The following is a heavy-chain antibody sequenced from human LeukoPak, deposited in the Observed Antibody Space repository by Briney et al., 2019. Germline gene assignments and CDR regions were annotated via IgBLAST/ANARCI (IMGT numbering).Heavy chain of an antibody. J-gene: IGHJ6*02. D-gene: IGHD6-19*01. V-gene: IGHV5-51*01. Sequence: GESLKISCKGSGYSFTSYWIGWVRQMPGKGLEWRGIIYPGDSDTRYSPSFQGQVTISADKSISTAYLQWSSLKASDTAMYYCARHRVWGWSSYYGMDVWGQGTTVTVSS. CDR3: ARHRVWGWSSYYGMDV. CDR2: IYPGDSDT. CDR1: GYSFTSYW.